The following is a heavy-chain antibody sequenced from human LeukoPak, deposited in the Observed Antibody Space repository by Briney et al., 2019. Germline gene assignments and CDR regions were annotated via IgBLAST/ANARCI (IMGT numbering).Heavy chain of an antibody. J-gene: IGHJ4*02. CDR1: GYTFTNFA. CDR2: TNAVNDDT. V-gene: IGHV1-3*01. D-gene: IGHD6-19*01. CDR3: ARTVAGTPFDY. Sequence: ASVKVSCKASGYTFTNFAMHWVRQAPGQRLEWMGWTNAVNDDTKYSQKFQGRVTITRDTSASTVYMELSSLRSEDTAVYYCARTVAGTPFDYWGQGTLVTVSS.